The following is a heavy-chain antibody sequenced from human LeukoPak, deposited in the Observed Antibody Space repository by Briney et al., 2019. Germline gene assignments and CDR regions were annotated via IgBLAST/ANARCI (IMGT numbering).Heavy chain of an antibody. Sequence: PGRSLRLSCAASGFTFSSYAMHWVRQAPGKGLEWVAVISYDGSNKYYADSVKDRFTISRDNSKNTLYLQMNSLRAEDTALYYCARDTDDSSGYYIDYWGQGTLVTVSS. V-gene: IGHV3-30-3*01. CDR2: ISYDGSNK. J-gene: IGHJ4*02. D-gene: IGHD3-22*01. CDR3: ARDTDDSSGYYIDY. CDR1: GFTFSSYA.